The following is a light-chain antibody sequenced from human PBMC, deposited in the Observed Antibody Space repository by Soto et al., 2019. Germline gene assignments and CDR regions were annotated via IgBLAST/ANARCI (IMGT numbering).Light chain of an antibody. CDR1: QSVSSSY. J-gene: IGKJ1*01. V-gene: IGKV3-20*01. CDR3: QQFRT. CDR2: GAS. Sequence: EIVWTQCPGSLSLSPGERVTLSCRASQSVSSSYLAWYQHNPGQAPSLLIYGASSRATGIPDRFSGSGSGTDFTLTISRLEPEDFAVYYCQQFRTFGQGTKVDIK.